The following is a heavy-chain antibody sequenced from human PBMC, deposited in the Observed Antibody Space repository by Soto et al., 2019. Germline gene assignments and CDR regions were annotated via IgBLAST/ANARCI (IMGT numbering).Heavy chain of an antibody. J-gene: IGHJ4*02. CDR1: GGSISSSTSY. V-gene: IGHV4-39*01. CDR3: TTRKREENCSMNSCYVTH. D-gene: IGHD2-2*01. Sequence: QSQLQESGPGLVKPSETLSLTCTVSGGSISSSTSYWGWIRQRPGKGLEWIARISYSGNTFYNPSLQSPVPISSAASKTPSALKLFPMTAADTAVYYCTTRKREENCSMNSCYVTHWGQGTLVTVSS. CDR2: ISYSGNT.